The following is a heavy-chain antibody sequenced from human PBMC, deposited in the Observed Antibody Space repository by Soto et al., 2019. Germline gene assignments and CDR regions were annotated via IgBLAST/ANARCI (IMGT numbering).Heavy chain of an antibody. D-gene: IGHD6-19*01. CDR3: VRHQRYSSGWYIDY. V-gene: IGHV4-39*01. Sequence: PSETLSLTCTVYGGSINSNNYYWGWIRQPSGKGLEWIGNVYYRGTTYYNPSLKGRVTISVHTSKNQFSLKLSYVAAADTAVFFCVRHQRYSSGWYIDYWGQGTLVTVSS. J-gene: IGHJ4*02. CDR1: GGSINSNNYY. CDR2: VYYRGTT.